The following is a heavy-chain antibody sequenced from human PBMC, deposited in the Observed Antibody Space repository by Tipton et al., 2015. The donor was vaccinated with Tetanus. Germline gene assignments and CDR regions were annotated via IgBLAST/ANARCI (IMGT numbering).Heavy chain of an antibody. D-gene: IGHD3-22*01. CDR3: ARKTFYYDSSGEEDAFDI. CDR2: IYSGGST. J-gene: IGHJ3*02. Sequence: SLRLSCAASGFPFSSHSMNWVRQAPGKGLEWVSVIYSGGSTYYADSVKGRFTISRDNSKNTLYLQMNSLRAEDTAVYYCARKTFYYDSSGEEDAFDIWGQGTMVTVSS. V-gene: IGHV3-53*01. CDR1: GFPFSSHS.